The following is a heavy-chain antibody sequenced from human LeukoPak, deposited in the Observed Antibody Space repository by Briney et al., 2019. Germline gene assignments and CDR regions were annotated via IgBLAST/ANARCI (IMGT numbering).Heavy chain of an antibody. CDR2: ISGSGGST. J-gene: IGHJ4*02. CDR1: GFTFSSHW. Sequence: GGSLRLSCAASGFTFSSHWMSWVRQAPGKGLEWVSSISGSGGSTFYTDSVKGRFTISRDNSKNTLYLLMNSMRAEDTAVYYCAKDQSGEQYFDWHSFFGYWGQGTLVTVSS. V-gene: IGHV3-23*01. D-gene: IGHD3-9*01. CDR3: AKDQSGEQYFDWHSFFGY.